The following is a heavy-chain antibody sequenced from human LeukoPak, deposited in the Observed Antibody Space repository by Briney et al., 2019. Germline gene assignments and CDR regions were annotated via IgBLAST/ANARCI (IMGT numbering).Heavy chain of an antibody. J-gene: IGHJ4*02. D-gene: IGHD6-19*01. CDR2: ISAYNGQT. CDR1: GYTFTSYG. CDR3: ARDPRAVAEGTFDY. V-gene: IGHV1-18*01. Sequence: GASVKVSCKASGYTFTSYGISWVGLAPAQGREWMGWISAYNGQTNYAQKLQGRVTMTTDTSTSTAYMELRSLRPGDAAVYYCARDPRAVAEGTFDYWGQGTLVSVS.